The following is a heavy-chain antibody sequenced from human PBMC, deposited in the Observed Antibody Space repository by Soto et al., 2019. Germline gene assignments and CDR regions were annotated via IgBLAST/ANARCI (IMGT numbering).Heavy chain of an antibody. CDR2: IYYSGST. CDR1: GGSISSGGYY. D-gene: IGHD5-12*01. CDR3: ARDARFGYGLDY. V-gene: IGHV4-31*03. J-gene: IGHJ4*02. Sequence: SETLSLTCTVSGGSISSGGYYWSWIRQHPGKGLEWIGYIYYSGSTYYNPSLKSRVTISVDTSKNQFSLKLSSVTAADTAVYYCARDARFGYGLDYWGQGTLVTVSS.